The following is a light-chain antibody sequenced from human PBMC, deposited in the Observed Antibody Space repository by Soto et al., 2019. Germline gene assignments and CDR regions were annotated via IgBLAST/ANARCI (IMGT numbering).Light chain of an antibody. CDR2: DAF. Sequence: DIQMTQSPSSLSASVGDSVTMTCQASQDIKNFLNWYQQKPGKAPKLLIYDAFKLDTGVPSRFSGSGSGTDFTFTISILQPEDIATYFCQQYDSLPPTFGGGTKVEI. J-gene: IGKJ4*01. V-gene: IGKV1-33*01. CDR3: QQYDSLPPT. CDR1: QDIKNF.